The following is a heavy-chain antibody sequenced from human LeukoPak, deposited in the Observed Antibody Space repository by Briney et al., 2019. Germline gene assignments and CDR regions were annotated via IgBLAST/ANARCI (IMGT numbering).Heavy chain of an antibody. CDR3: ARGGERYLYESSAYYPEYFHH. CDR1: GGSFSAYY. CDR2: INHSGST. V-gene: IGHV4-34*01. J-gene: IGHJ1*01. D-gene: IGHD3-22*01. Sequence: PSETLSLTCVVYGGSFSAYYWNWIRQPPGKGLEWIGEINHSGSTNYKPSLKSRVTLSVDTSKNQFSLKLSSVTAADTAVYYCARGGERYLYESSAYYPEYFHHWGQGTLVTVSS.